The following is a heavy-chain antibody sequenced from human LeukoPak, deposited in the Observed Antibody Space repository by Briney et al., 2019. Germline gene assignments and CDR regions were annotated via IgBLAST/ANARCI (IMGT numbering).Heavy chain of an antibody. CDR1: GFTLIKYS. V-gene: IGHV3-48*01. D-gene: IGHD2-2*01. Sequence: PAGSLRLSCAASGFTLIKYSMNWVRQARGKGLEWISYISSGGRTVYYADSVKGRFAISRDNGKNSLYLQMNSLRTEDTAVYYCARLAPTSSARDTFHIWGQGTMVTVS. CDR3: ARLAPTSSARDTFHI. J-gene: IGHJ3*02. CDR2: ISSGGRTV.